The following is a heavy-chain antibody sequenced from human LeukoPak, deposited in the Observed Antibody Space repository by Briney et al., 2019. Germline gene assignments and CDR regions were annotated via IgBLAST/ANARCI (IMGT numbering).Heavy chain of an antibody. CDR3: AKARYGDYVGYFDY. CDR2: ISWNGGSI. Sequence: GRSLRLSCAASGFTFDDYAMHWVRQAPGKGLEWVSGISWNGGSIGYADSVKGRFTISRDNAKNSLYLQMNSLRAEDTALYYCAKARYGDYVGYFDYWGQGTLVTVSS. D-gene: IGHD4-17*01. V-gene: IGHV3-9*01. J-gene: IGHJ4*02. CDR1: GFTFDDYA.